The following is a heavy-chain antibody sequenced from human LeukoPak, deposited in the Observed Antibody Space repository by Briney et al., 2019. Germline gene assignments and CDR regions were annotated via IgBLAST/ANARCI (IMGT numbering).Heavy chain of an antibody. CDR2: ISYDGSNK. CDR1: GFTFSSYG. D-gene: IGHD5-18*01. Sequence: GGSLRLSCAASGFTFSSYGMHWVRQASGKGLEWVAVISYDGSNKYYADSVKGRFTISRDNSKNTLYLQMNSLRAEDTAVYYCAKQRGYSYGYEYWGQGTLVTVSS. CDR3: AKQRGYSYGYEY. J-gene: IGHJ4*02. V-gene: IGHV3-30*18.